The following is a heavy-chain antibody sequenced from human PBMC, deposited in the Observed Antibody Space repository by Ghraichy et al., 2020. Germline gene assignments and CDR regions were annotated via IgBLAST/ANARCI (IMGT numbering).Heavy chain of an antibody. Sequence: ASVKVSCKASGYTFTSYGISWVRQAPGQGLEWMGWISAYNGNTNYAQKLQGRVTMTTDTSTSTAYMELRSLRSDDTAVYYCARHWEPQAAEGYYFDYWGQGTLVTVSS. D-gene: IGHD1-26*01. CDR1: GYTFTSYG. CDR2: ISAYNGNT. V-gene: IGHV1-18*01. J-gene: IGHJ4*02. CDR3: ARHWEPQAAEGYYFDY.